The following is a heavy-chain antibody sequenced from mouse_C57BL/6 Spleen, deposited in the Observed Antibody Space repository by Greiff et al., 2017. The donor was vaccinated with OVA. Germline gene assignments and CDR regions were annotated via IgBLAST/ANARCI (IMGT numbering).Heavy chain of an antibody. CDR2: IDPSDSYT. J-gene: IGHJ3*01. CDR1: GYTFTSYW. V-gene: IGHV1-69*01. CDR3: ARRDYSNEAWFAY. D-gene: IGHD2-5*01. Sequence: QVQLQQPGAELVMPGASVKLSCKASGYTFTSYWMHWVKQRPGQGLEWIGEIDPSDSYTNYNQKFKGKSTLTVDKSSSTAYMQLSSLTSEDSAVYYCARRDYSNEAWFAYWGQGTLVTVSA.